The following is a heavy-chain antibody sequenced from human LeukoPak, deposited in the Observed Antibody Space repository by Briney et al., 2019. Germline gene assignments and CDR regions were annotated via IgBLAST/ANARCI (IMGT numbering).Heavy chain of an antibody. V-gene: IGHV3-9*01. J-gene: IGHJ4*02. Sequence: PGGSLRLSCAASGFTFDDYAMHWVRQAPGKGLEWVSGISWNSGSIGYADSVKGRFTISRDNAKNSLYLQMNSLRAEDTALYYCAKEEDTAMVDWGQGTQVTVSS. CDR3: AKEEDTAMVD. CDR2: ISWNSGSI. CDR1: GFTFDDYA. D-gene: IGHD5-18*01.